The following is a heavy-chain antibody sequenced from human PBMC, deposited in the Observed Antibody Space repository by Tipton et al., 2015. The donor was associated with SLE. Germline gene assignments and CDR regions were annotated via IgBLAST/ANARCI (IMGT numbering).Heavy chain of an antibody. CDR3: AKNPNFYADY. CDR2: ISSSGSTI. Sequence: GSLRLSCAAFGFTFSNYEMNWVRQAPGKGLEWVSHISSSGSTIYYADSVKGRFTISRDNAKNSLYLQMNSLKADDSAVYYCAKNPNFYADYWGQGTLVTVSS. V-gene: IGHV3-48*03. CDR1: GFTFSNYE. D-gene: IGHD2/OR15-2a*01. J-gene: IGHJ4*02.